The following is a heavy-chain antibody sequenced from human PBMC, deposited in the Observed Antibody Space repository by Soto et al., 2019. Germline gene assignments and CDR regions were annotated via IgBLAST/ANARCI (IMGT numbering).Heavy chain of an antibody. CDR2: IYYSGST. D-gene: IGHD3-10*01. V-gene: IGHV4-39*01. Sequence: PSETLSLTCTVSGGSISSSSYYWGWIRQPPGKGLEWIGSIYYSGSTNYNPSLKSRVTISVDTSKNQFSLKLSSVTAADTAVYYCARPGNYGSGSYLYYLDYWGQGTLVTVSS. CDR3: ARPGNYGSGSYLYYLDY. CDR1: GGSISSSSYY. J-gene: IGHJ4*02.